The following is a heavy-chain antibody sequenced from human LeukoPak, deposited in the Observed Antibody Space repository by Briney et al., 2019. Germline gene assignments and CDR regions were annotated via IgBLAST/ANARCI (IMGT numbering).Heavy chain of an antibody. CDR2: ISSSSSYI. V-gene: IGHV3-21*01. J-gene: IGHJ4*02. D-gene: IGHD2-2*01. Sequence: PGGSLRLSCAASGFTFSSYSMNWVRQAPGKGLECVSSISSSSSYIYYADSVKGRFTISRDNAKNSLYLQMNSLRAEDTAVYYCARDLRYCSSTSCDDYWGQGTLVTVSS. CDR3: ARDLRYCSSTSCDDY. CDR1: GFTFSSYS.